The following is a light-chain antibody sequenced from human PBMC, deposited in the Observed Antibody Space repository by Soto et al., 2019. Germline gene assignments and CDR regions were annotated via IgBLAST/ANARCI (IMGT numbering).Light chain of an antibody. CDR3: LQSFAPPWT. CDR2: DAS. V-gene: IGKV1-39*01. CDR1: QTISTS. Sequence: DIQMTQSPSSLSASVGDRVTITCRASQTISTSLSWYQQKAGEAPKFLIYDASSLQSGVPLRFSGSGSGTEFTLTIRGLQPEDFATYYCLQSFAPPWTFGQGTKVDIK. J-gene: IGKJ1*01.